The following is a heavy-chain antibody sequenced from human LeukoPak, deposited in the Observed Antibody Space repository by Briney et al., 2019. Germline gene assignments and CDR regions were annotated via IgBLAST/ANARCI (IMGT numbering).Heavy chain of an antibody. CDR2: ISGDGATT. J-gene: IGHJ4*02. V-gene: IGHV3-43*02. CDR3: AKTPPSYGR. D-gene: IGHD1-14*01. CDR1: GFTFDDYA. Sequence: GGSLRLSCAVSGFTFDDYAMHWVRQAPGKGLEWASLISGDGATTYYADSVKGRFTISRDNSKNSLYLQMNSLRTEDTALYYCAKTPPSYGRWGQGTLVTVSS.